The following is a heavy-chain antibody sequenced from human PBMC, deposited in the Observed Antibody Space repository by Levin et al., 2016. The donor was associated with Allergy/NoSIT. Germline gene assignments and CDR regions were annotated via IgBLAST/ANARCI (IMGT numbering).Heavy chain of an antibody. D-gene: IGHD1-1*01. CDR2: IYYSGST. J-gene: IGHJ4*02. CDR1: GGSISSYY. Sequence: SETLSLTCTVSGGSISSYYWSWIRQPPGKGLEWIGYIYYSGSTNYNPSLKSRVTISVDTSKNQFSLKLSSVTAADTAVYYCARGKNDGYLGYWGQGTLVTVSS. V-gene: IGHV4-59*01. CDR3: ARGKNDGYLGY.